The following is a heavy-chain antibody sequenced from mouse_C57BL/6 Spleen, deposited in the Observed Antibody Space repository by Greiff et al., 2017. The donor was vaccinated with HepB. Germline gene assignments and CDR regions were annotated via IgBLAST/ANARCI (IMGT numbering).Heavy chain of an antibody. Sequence: EVQLQHSGPELVKPGASVKISCKASGYSFTGYYMNWVKQSPEKSLEWIGEINPSTGGTTYNQKFKAKATLTVDKSSSTAYMQLKSLTSEDSAVYYCARGNYYGSSYGDYFDYWGQGTTLTVSS. CDR2: INPSTGGT. CDR1: GYSFTGYY. J-gene: IGHJ2*01. V-gene: IGHV1-42*01. CDR3: ARGNYYGSSYGDYFDY. D-gene: IGHD1-1*01.